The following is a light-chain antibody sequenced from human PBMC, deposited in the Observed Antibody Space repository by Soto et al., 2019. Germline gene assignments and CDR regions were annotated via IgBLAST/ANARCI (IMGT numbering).Light chain of an antibody. CDR2: QDN. Sequence: SYELTQPPSVSVSPGQTASITCSGDKLGDKYACWYQQKPGQSPVLVIYQDNKRPSGIPERFSGSNSGNTSTLTISGTQAMDEADYYCQACDSSTGVFGGGTKLTVL. J-gene: IGLJ2*01. CDR3: QACDSSTGV. V-gene: IGLV3-1*01. CDR1: KLGDKY.